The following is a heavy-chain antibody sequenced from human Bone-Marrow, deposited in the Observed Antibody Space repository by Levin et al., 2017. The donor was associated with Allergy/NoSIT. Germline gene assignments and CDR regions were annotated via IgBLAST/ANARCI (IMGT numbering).Heavy chain of an antibody. CDR3: AKDQIVVVPAAMGYIDAFDI. CDR2: ISGSGGST. J-gene: IGHJ3*02. Sequence: GGSLRLSCAASGFTFSSYAMSWVRQAPGKGLEWVSAISGSGGSTYYADSVKGRFTISRDNSKNTLYLQMNSLRAEDTAVCYCAKDQIVVVPAAMGYIDAFDIWGQGTMVTVSS. D-gene: IGHD2-2*01. V-gene: IGHV3-23*01. CDR1: GFTFSSYA.